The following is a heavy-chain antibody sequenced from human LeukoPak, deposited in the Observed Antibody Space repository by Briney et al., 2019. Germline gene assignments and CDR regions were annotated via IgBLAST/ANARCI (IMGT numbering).Heavy chain of an antibody. D-gene: IGHD2-2*01. CDR1: GYTFTSYD. J-gene: IGHJ5*02. CDR2: MNPKSGNT. Sequence: ASVKVSCKASGYTFTSYDINWVRQATGQGLEWMGWMNPKSGNTGYAQKFQGRVTMTWNTSISTAYMELSSLRSEDTAVYYCARVTVVVPGTRIWFDPWGQGTLVTVSS. CDR3: ARVTVVVPGTRIWFDP. V-gene: IGHV1-8*01.